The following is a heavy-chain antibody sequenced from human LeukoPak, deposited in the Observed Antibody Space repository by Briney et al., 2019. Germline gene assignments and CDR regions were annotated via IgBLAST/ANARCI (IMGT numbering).Heavy chain of an antibody. CDR1: GFAFSSYV. CDR2: ISGSGGST. D-gene: IGHD6-13*01. Sequence: GGSLGLSCAASGFAFSSYVMTWVRQAPGHGLEWVSGISGSGGSTYDADSVKCRFTVSRDNSKSKLYLQLNSLRVEATAVYYCARVDGVRAAYGRGRVDSWGQGTLVTVSS. CDR3: ARVDGVRAAYGRGRVDS. V-gene: IGHV3-23*01. J-gene: IGHJ5*01.